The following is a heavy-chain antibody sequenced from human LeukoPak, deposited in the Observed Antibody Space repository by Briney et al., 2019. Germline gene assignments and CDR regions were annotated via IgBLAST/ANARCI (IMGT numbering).Heavy chain of an antibody. J-gene: IGHJ4*02. V-gene: IGHV3-23*01. D-gene: IGHD3-3*01. CDR2: SSGSGGII. CDR3: AKCLDFDLDDDFWSGSQ. CDR1: GFTFSTDA. Sequence: GGSLRLSCAASGFTFSTDAMSWVRQAPGQGLGWVSVSSGSGGIIHYADSVKGRFTISRDNSKNTLYLQMNSLRAEDTAVHYCAKCLDFDLDDDFWSGSQWGQGTLVIVSS.